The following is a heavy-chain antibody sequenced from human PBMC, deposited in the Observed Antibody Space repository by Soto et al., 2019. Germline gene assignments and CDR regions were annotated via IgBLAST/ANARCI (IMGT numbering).Heavy chain of an antibody. CDR1: GYTLTELS. CDR3: ATENYGSGSYLDAFDI. V-gene: IGHV1-24*01. J-gene: IGHJ3*02. CDR2: FDPEDGET. D-gene: IGHD3-10*01. Sequence: ASVKVSCKVSGYTLTELSMHWVRQAPGKGLEWMGGFDPEDGETIYAQKFQGRVTMTEDTSTDTAYMELSSLRSEDTAVYYCATENYGSGSYLDAFDIWVQGTMVTVS.